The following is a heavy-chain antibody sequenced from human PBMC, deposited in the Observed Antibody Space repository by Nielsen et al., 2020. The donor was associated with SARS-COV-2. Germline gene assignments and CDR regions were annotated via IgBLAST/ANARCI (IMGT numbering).Heavy chain of an antibody. CDR3: ARDHCSSTSCLYYYGMDV. J-gene: IGHJ6*02. D-gene: IGHD2-2*01. CDR2: MNPNSGNT. Sequence: WVRQAPGQGLEWMGWMNPNSGNTGYAQKFQGRVTMTRNTSISTAYMELSSLRSEDTAVYYCARDHCSSTSCLYYYGMDVWGQGTTVTVSS. V-gene: IGHV1-8*01.